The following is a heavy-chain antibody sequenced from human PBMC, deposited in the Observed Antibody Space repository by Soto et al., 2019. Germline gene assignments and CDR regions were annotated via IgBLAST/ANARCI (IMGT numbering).Heavy chain of an antibody. CDR2: ISSSGSTI. D-gene: IGHD2-2*01. V-gene: IGHV3-11*01. J-gene: IGHJ4*02. CDR3: ARVSVDSTEYYFDY. Sequence: GGSLRLSCAASGFTFSDYYMSWIRQAPGKGLEWVSYISSSGSTIYYADSVKGRFTISRDNTKNSLYLQMNSLRAEDTAVYYCARVSVDSTEYYFDYWGQGTLVTVSS. CDR1: GFTFSDYY.